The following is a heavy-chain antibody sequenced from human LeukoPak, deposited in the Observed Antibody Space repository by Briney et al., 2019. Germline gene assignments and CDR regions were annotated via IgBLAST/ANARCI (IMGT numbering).Heavy chain of an antibody. J-gene: IGHJ4*02. CDR2: IISNSNYI. CDR3: ARAMTTVTLPKDY. CDR1: GFTFSNYS. Sequence: GGSLRLSCAASGFTFSNYSMNWVRQAPGKGLEWVSSIISNSNYIYYADSVKGRFTISRDNAKNSLYLQMNSLRAEDTAVYYCARAMTTVTLPKDYWGQGTLVTVSS. D-gene: IGHD4-17*01. V-gene: IGHV3-21*01.